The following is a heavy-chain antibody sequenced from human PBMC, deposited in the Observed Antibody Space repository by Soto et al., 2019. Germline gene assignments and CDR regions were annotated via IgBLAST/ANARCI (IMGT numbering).Heavy chain of an antibody. CDR1: GFTFSSYA. CDR2: ISGSGGST. CDR3: AKEGSSGWWDPSWDYYGMDV. Sequence: GGSLRLSCAASGFTFSSYAMSWVRQAPGKGLEWVSAISGSGGSTYYADSVKGRFTISRDNSKNTLYLQMNSLRAEDTAVYYCAKEGSSGWWDPSWDYYGMDVWGQGTTVTVSS. J-gene: IGHJ6*02. D-gene: IGHD6-19*01. V-gene: IGHV3-23*01.